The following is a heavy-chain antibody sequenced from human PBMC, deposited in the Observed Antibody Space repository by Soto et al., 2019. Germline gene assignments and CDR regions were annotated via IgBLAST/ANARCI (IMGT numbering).Heavy chain of an antibody. V-gene: IGHV1-69*02. CDR2: IIPILGIA. D-gene: IGHD6-13*01. J-gene: IGHJ3*02. Sequence: SVKVSCKASGGTFSSYTISWVRQAPGQGLEWMGRIIPILGIANYAQKIQGRVTITADKSTSTAYMELSSLRSEDTAVYYCARSRPQLPGIAAAGNDAFDIWGQGTMVTVSS. CDR3: ARSRPQLPGIAAAGNDAFDI. CDR1: GGTFSSYT.